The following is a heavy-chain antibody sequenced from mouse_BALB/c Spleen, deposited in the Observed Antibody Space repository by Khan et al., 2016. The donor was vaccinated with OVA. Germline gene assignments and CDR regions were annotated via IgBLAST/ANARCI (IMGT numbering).Heavy chain of an antibody. J-gene: IGHJ3*01. CDR2: ISYSGNI. D-gene: IGHD2-4*01. V-gene: IGHV3-2*02. CDR3: ERKDYYDYDPFPY. Sequence: EVQLQESGPGLVKPSQSLSLTCTVTGYSITSEYTWNWIRQFPGNTLEWMGFISYSGNIRYNPSLKSRISITRDTSRNQFFLQLNSVTSDDTATYFCERKDYYDYDPFPYWGQGTLVTVSA. CDR1: GYSITSEYT.